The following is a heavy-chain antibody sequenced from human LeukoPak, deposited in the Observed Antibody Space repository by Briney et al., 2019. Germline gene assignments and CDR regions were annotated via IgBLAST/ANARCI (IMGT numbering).Heavy chain of an antibody. V-gene: IGHV3-11*04. CDR3: ARGINYSPRIFDY. CDR1: GFTFSDYY. Sequence: GGSLRLSCAASGFTFSDYYINWIRQAPGKGLEWVSYISSSGTAIYYADSVKGRFTISRDNAKNSLHLQMNSLRAEDTAVYYCARGINYSPRIFDYWGQGTLVTVSS. J-gene: IGHJ4*02. CDR2: ISSSGTAI. D-gene: IGHD6-13*01.